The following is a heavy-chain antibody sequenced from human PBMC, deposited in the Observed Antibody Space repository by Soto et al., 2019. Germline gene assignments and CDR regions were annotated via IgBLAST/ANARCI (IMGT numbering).Heavy chain of an antibody. CDR3: ARGSSGWPPRLDY. CDR2: IYYSGST. V-gene: IGHV4-59*01. D-gene: IGHD6-19*01. J-gene: IGHJ4*02. Sequence: QVQLQESGPGLVKPSETLSLNCTVSGGPISSYYWSWIRQSPGKGLEWIGYIYYSGSTNYNPSLTGRLTISVDTSQNQFSLELSSVTAADTAVYYCARGSSGWPPRLDYWCQGTLVTVSS. CDR1: GGPISSYY.